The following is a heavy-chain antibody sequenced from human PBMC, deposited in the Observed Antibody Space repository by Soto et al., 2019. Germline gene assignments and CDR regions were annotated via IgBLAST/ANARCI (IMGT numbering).Heavy chain of an antibody. D-gene: IGHD3-10*01. CDR3: TTDRWSITMVRGPRLVWFDP. CDR2: IKSKTDGGTT. V-gene: IGHV3-15*01. J-gene: IGHJ5*02. CDR1: GFTFSNAW. Sequence: GGSLRLSCAASGFTFSNAWMSWVRQAPGKGLEWVGRIKSKTDGGTTDYAAPVKGRFTISRDDSKNTLYLQMNSLKTEDTAVYYCTTDRWSITMVRGPRLVWFDPWGQGTLVTVSS.